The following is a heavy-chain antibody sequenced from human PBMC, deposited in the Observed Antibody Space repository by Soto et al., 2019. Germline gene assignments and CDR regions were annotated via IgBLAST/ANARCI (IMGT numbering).Heavy chain of an antibody. CDR3: ARVESIAAAHFDY. V-gene: IGHV4-31*03. Sequence: SETLSLTCTVSGGSISSGGYYWSWIRQHPGKGLEWIGYIYYSGSTYYNPSLKSRVTISVDTSKNQFSLKLSSVTAADTAVYYCARVESIAAAHFDYWGQGTLVTSPQ. D-gene: IGHD6-13*01. CDR1: GGSISSGGYY. J-gene: IGHJ4*02. CDR2: IYYSGST.